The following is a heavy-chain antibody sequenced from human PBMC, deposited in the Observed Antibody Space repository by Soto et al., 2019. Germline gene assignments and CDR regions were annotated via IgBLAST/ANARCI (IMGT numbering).Heavy chain of an antibody. CDR3: ARGSTIVRGAPSWFEP. CDR2: IIPIAAIA. Sequence: QVQLVQSGAEVKKPGSSVKVSCKASGGTFSRYTINWVRQAPGQGLEWMGRIIPIAAIANYTQKFQGRVTINVDKSPTTAYMELSSLRSDDTAVYYCARGSTIVRGAPSWFEPWGQGTLVTVSS. D-gene: IGHD3-10*01. V-gene: IGHV1-69*02. CDR1: GGTFSRYT. J-gene: IGHJ5*02.